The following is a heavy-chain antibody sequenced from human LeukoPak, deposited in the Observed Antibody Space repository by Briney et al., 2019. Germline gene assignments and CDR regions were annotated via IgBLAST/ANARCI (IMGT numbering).Heavy chain of an antibody. CDR1: GFTFRSYE. CDR3: ARGLNIAAVGTPWMDP. V-gene: IGHV3-48*03. CDR2: ISSSGSTT. D-gene: IGHD6-13*01. J-gene: IGHJ5*02. Sequence: GGSLRLSCATSGFTFRSYEMNWVRQAPGKGPEWVSYISSSGSTTYFADSVKGRFNISRDNGKNSLYPQMNRLRAEDTGVYYCARGLNIAAVGTPWMDPWGQGTLVVVSS.